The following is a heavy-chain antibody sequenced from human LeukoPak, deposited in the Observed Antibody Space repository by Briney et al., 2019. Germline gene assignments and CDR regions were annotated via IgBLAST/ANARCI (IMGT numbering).Heavy chain of an antibody. CDR2: INPSGGST. Sequence: ASVKVSCKASGYTFTGYYMHWVRRAPGQGLEWMGIINPSGGSTSYAQKFQGRVTMTRDMSTSTVYMELSSLRSEDTAVYYCALQQLVRVGYLDPWGQGTLVTVSS. CDR1: GYTFTGYY. CDR3: ALQQLVRVGYLDP. V-gene: IGHV1-46*03. J-gene: IGHJ5*02. D-gene: IGHD6-6*01.